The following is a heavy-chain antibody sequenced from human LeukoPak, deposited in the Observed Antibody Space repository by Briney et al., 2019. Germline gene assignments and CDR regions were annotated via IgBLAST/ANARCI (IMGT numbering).Heavy chain of an antibody. CDR1: GGSISSYY. CDR2: IYYSGST. J-gene: IGHJ5*02. D-gene: IGHD5-18*01. Sequence: SETLSLTCTVSGGSISSYYWSWIRQPPGKGLEWIGYIYYSGSTNYNPSLKSRVTMSVDTSKNQFSLKLSSVTAADTAVYYCARDRGYSYGYNWFDPWGQGTLVTVSS. CDR3: ARDRGYSYGYNWFDP. V-gene: IGHV4-59*12.